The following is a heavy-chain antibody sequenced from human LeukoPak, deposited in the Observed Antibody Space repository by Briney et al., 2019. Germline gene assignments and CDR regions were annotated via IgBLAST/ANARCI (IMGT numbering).Heavy chain of an antibody. D-gene: IGHD4-23*01. CDR2: IKQDGSEK. V-gene: IGHV3-7*01. CDR1: GFTSSYA. CDR3: ARAIGKSEGY. Sequence: GGSLRLSCVASGFTSSYAMHWVRQAPGKGLEWVANIKQDGSEKYYVDSVKGRFTISRDNAKSSLYLQMDSLRAEDTAVYYCARAIGKSEGYWGQGTLVTVSS. J-gene: IGHJ4*02.